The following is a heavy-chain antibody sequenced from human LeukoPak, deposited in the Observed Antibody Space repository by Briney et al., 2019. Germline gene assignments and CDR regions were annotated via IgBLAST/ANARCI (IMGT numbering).Heavy chain of an antibody. CDR1: GFTFNSYS. V-gene: IGHV3-21*01. D-gene: IGHD6-13*01. CDR3: ARDRDSSSWSSRRVGDYFDY. Sequence: GGSLRLSCAASGFTFNSYSMNWVRQAPGKGLEWVSSISSSSLSYIYYADSVKGRFTIFRDNAKNSLYLQMNSLRAEDTAVYYCARDRDSSSWSSRRVGDYFDYWGQGTLVTVSS. J-gene: IGHJ4*02. CDR2: ISSSSLSYI.